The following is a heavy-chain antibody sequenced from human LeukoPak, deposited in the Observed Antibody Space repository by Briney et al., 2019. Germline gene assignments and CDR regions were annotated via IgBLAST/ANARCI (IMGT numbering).Heavy chain of an antibody. J-gene: IGHJ1*01. CDR2: INPNSGGT. Sequence: ASVKVSCKASGYTFTGYYMHWVRQAPGQGLEWMGWINPNSGGTNYAQKFQGRVTMTRDTSISTAYMELSRLRSDGTAVYYCARSPTSSYGLFQHWGQGTLVTVSS. D-gene: IGHD5-18*01. CDR1: GYTFTGYY. CDR3: ARSPTSSYGLFQH. V-gene: IGHV1-2*02.